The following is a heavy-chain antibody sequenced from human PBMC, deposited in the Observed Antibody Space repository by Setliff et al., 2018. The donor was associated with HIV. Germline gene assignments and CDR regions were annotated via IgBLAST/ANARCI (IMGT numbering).Heavy chain of an antibody. J-gene: IGHJ6*03. V-gene: IGHV3-7*03. CDR1: GFTFSSYW. Sequence: ASGFTFSSYWMSWVRQAPGKGLEWVANIKQDGSEKYYVDSVKGRFTISRDNAKNSLYLQMNSLRAEDTAVYYCARARRDSYDRGRRNHYYIDVWGKGTTVTVSS. CDR3: ARARRDSYDRGRRNHYYIDV. D-gene: IGHD3-22*01. CDR2: IKQDGSEK.